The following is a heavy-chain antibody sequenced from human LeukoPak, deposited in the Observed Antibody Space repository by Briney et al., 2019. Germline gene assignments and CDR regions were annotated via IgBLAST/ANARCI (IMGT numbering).Heavy chain of an antibody. D-gene: IGHD6-13*01. J-gene: IGHJ3*02. CDR3: ARFLAAAPYAFDI. V-gene: IGHV3-33*01. Sequence: GGSLRLSCAASGFTFSSYGMRWVRQAPGKGLEWVAVIWYDGSNKYYADSVKGRFTISRDNSKNTLYLQMNSLRAEDTAVYYCARFLAAAPYAFDIWGQGTMVTVSS. CDR1: GFTFSSYG. CDR2: IWYDGSNK.